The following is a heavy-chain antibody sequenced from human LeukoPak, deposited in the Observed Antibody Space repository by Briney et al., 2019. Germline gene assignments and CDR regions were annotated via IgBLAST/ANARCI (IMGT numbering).Heavy chain of an antibody. CDR1: GGSISSSLHY. V-gene: IGHV4-39*01. J-gene: IGHJ4*02. CDR3: VRRVAGSSYRDY. D-gene: IGHD3-22*01. CDR2: ILYSGST. Sequence: PSETLSLTCTVSGGSISSSLHYWGWIRQPPGKGLEWSGNILYSGSTNYNPSLKSRVTISVDTSKNQFSLKLSSVTAADTADYYCVRRVAGSSYRDYWGQGTLVTVSS.